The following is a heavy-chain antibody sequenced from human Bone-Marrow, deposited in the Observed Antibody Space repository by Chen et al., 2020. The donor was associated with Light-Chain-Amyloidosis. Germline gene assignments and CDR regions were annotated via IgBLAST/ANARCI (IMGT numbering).Heavy chain of an antibody. J-gene: IGHJ4*02. CDR1: GFTFSSDD. Sequence: VESWGGVVQSGRSLRLSCTASGFTFSSDDMHWVRQAPGKGLEWVAAIWSDGNNINYADSVKGRFIISRDNSKSTLYLQMNSLRAEDPGIYYCARDMTALGFDLWGQGTLVTVSS. V-gene: IGHV3-33*01. D-gene: IGHD2-21*02. CDR3: ARDMTALGFDL. CDR2: IWSDGNNI.